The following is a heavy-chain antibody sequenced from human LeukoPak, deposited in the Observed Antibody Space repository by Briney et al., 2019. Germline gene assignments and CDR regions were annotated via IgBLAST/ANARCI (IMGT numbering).Heavy chain of an antibody. CDR2: INHSGST. J-gene: IGHJ2*01. V-gene: IGHV4-34*01. D-gene: IGHD7-27*01. CDR3: ARDPNWGLRYWYFDL. CDR1: GGSFSGHY. Sequence: SETLSLTCAVYGGSFSGHYWSWIRQPPGKGLEWIGEINHSGSTNYNPSLKSRVTISVDTSKNQFSLKLSSVTAADTAVYYCARDPNWGLRYWYFDLWGRGTLVTVSS.